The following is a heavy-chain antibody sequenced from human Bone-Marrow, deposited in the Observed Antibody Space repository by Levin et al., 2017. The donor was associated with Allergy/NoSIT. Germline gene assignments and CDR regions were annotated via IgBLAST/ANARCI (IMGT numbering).Heavy chain of an antibody. J-gene: IGHJ6*02. Sequence: GGSLRLSCAASGFNLSAYAMHWVRQAPGKGLEWVAVISWDGSNEYYADSVKGRFTISRDNAENSVFLELSSLRPDDSALYYCAKVSGSGFWGGYAMDVWGQGTTVTVSS. V-gene: IGHV3-30-3*01. CDR1: GFNLSAYA. CDR2: ISWDGSNE. D-gene: IGHD5-18*01. CDR3: AKVSGSGFWGGYAMDV.